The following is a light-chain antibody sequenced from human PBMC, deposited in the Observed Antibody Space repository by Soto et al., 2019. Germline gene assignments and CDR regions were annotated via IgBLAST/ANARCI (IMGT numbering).Light chain of an antibody. CDR3: QQYGSSPAIT. CDR2: GAS. J-gene: IGKJ5*01. CDR1: QSVSSSY. Sequence: EIVLTQSPGTLSLSPGERATLSCRASQSVSSSYLAWYQQKPGQAPRLLIYGASSRATGIPDRFSGSGSGTEFTLTISRLEPEDFAVYYCQQYGSSPAITFSQGTRLEIK. V-gene: IGKV3-20*01.